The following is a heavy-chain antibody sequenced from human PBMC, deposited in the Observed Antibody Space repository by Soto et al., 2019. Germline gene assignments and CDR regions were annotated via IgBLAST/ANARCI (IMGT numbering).Heavy chain of an antibody. CDR3: ARDEAFYGYYYYYYGMDV. CDR2: ISAYNGNT. Sequence: GASVKVSCKASGYTFTSYGISWVRQAPGQGLEWMGWISAYNGNTNYAQKLQGRVTMTTDTSTSTAYMELSSLRSEDTAVYYCARDEAFYGYYYYYYGMDVWGQGTTVTVSS. CDR1: GYTFTSYG. V-gene: IGHV1-18*01. J-gene: IGHJ6*02. D-gene: IGHD3-10*01.